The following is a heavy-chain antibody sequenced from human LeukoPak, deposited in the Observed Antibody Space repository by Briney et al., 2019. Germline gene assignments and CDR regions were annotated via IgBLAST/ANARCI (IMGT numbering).Heavy chain of an antibody. CDR1: GFTFSSYG. Sequence: GGSLRLSCAASGFTFSSYGMHWVRQAPGKGLEWVSYISTTGSTIYYADSVKGRFTISRDNAKNSLYLQMNSLRAEDTAVYYCARDGVLRYFDWLFPYYMDVWGKGTTVTISS. D-gene: IGHD3-9*01. CDR2: ISTTGSTI. V-gene: IGHV3-48*04. J-gene: IGHJ6*03. CDR3: ARDGVLRYFDWLFPYYMDV.